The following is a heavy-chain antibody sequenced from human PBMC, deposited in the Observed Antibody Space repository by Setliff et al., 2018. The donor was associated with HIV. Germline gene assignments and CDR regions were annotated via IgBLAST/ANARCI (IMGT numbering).Heavy chain of an antibody. V-gene: IGHV4-39*02. Sequence: PSETLSLTCTVSGGSISSSNYYWGWIRQPKGRGREWIGSIFYSGSANYNPSNTSPVTISVDTSKNLFSLKLRSLTAAATAVYWCAREDSSYHYFDSWGQGMLVTVSS. CDR2: IFYSGSA. CDR3: AREDSSYHYFDS. J-gene: IGHJ4*02. D-gene: IGHD3-22*01. CDR1: GGSISSSNYY.